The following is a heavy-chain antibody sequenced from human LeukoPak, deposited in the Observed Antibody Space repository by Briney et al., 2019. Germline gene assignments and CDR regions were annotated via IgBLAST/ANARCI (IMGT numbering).Heavy chain of an antibody. CDR2: ISSSATTI. J-gene: IGHJ3*02. V-gene: IGHV3-11*04. CDR3: ARDVFGSTWDDGAFDI. Sequence: GGSLRLSWAASGFTFSDYYMSWLRQSPGKGLGWVSYISSSATTIYSADSVKGLFTISTDNAKNSLYLQMNSLRAEDAAVYYCARDVFGSTWDDGAFDIWGQGTMVTVSS. D-gene: IGHD6-13*01. CDR1: GFTFSDYY.